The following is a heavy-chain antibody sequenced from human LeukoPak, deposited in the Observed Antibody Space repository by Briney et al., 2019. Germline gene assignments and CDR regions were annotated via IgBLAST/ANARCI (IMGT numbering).Heavy chain of an antibody. D-gene: IGHD4-23*01. CDR1: GFTFSSYA. CDR2: MSGRGGST. J-gene: IGHJ3*02. Sequence: SGGSLRLSCAASGFTFSSYAMSWVRQAPGKGLEWVSAMSGRGGSTYYADSVKGRFTISRDNSKNTLYLQMNSLRAEDTAVYYCAKDLSKTVSVDYGGKGDAFDIWGQGTMVTVSS. CDR3: AKDLSKTVSVDYGGKGDAFDI. V-gene: IGHV3-23*01.